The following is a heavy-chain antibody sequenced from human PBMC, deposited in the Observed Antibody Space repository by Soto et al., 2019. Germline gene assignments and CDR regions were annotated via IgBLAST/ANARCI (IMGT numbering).Heavy chain of an antibody. CDR3: VRDHHDFSSDYHYYHMDV. Sequence: QAQLVQSGAEMKKPGASVKVSCKASGYTLSNYGISWVRQAPGQGLEWMGWSSTYNGNTKYAKQFQGRGTMTTDTSTSTAYMELRSLRSDDTAVYYCVRDHHDFSSDYHYYHMDVWGKGTTVTVSS. V-gene: IGHV1-18*01. D-gene: IGHD3-3*01. CDR2: SSTYNGNT. J-gene: IGHJ6*03. CDR1: GYTLSNYG.